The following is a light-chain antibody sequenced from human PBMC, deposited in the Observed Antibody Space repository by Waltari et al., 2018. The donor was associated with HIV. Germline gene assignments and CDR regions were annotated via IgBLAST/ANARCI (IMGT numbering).Light chain of an antibody. CDR3: QQSFSTPWT. Sequence: DIQTTQSLSSLSASVGDRVPITCRARRTICNYLNWYQQKLGKAPKLLIYGTSSLQSGVPSRFSGSGAGTAFTLTISSPQTEDFATYYGQQSFSTPWTFGQGTKVEIK. CDR2: GTS. CDR1: RTICNY. J-gene: IGKJ1*01. V-gene: IGKV1-39*01.